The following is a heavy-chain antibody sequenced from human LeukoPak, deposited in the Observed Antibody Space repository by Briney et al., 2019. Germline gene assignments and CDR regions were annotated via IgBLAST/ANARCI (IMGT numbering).Heavy chain of an antibody. CDR1: GYIFTSYY. D-gene: IGHD3-3*01. CDR3: ARERGNDFWSGRVQTMDV. J-gene: IGHJ6*03. CDR2: INPSGGST. V-gene: IGHV1-46*01. Sequence: GASVKVSCKASGYIFTSYYMHWVRQAPGQGLEWMGIINPSGGSTSYAQKFQGRVTMTRDMSTSTVYMELSSLRSEDTAVYYCARERGNDFWSGRVQTMDVWGKGTTVTVSS.